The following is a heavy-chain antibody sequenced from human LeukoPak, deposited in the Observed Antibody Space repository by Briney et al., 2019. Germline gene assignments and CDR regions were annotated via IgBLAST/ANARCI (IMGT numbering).Heavy chain of an antibody. V-gene: IGHV3-30*02. CDR3: AKDTYYYDNSGYSGAFDI. Sequence: GGSLRLSCAASGFTFSSYGMHWVRQAPGKGLEWVAFIRYDGRNKYYADSVKGRFTISRDNSKNTMYLQMNSLRAEDTAVYYCAKDTYYYDNSGYSGAFDIWGQGTMVTVSS. D-gene: IGHD3-22*01. CDR1: GFTFSSYG. CDR2: IRYDGRNK. J-gene: IGHJ3*02.